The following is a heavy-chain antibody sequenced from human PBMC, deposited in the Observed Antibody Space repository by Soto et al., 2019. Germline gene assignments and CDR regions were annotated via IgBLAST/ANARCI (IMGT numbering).Heavy chain of an antibody. CDR3: ARVTYNYYDSSGTDEWFDP. V-gene: IGHV1-69*13. CDR1: GGTFSSYA. D-gene: IGHD3-22*01. Sequence: SVKVSCKASGGTFSSYAISWVRQAPGQGLEWMGGIIPIFGTANYAQKFQGRVTITADESTSTAYMELSSLRSEDTAVYYCARVTYNYYDSSGTDEWFDPWGQGTLVTVS. J-gene: IGHJ5*02. CDR2: IIPIFGTA.